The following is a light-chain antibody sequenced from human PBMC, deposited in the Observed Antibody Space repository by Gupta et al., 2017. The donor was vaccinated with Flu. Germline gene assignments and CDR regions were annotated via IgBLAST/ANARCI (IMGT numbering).Light chain of an antibody. CDR2: GNN. CDR1: RSNIGAGYD. Sequence: QSVLTQPPSVSGAPGQRVTISCTGSRSNIGAGYDVHWYQQLPGTAPKLLIYGNNNRPTGVPDRFSGSKSGTSASLAITGLQAEYEADYYCQSYDSSLSSVVFGGGTKLTVL. CDR3: QSYDSSLSSVV. J-gene: IGLJ2*01. V-gene: IGLV1-40*01.